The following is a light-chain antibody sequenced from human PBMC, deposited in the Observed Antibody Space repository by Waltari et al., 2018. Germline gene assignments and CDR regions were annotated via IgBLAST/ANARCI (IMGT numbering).Light chain of an antibody. CDR3: QQSYTTAYT. CDR2: VAS. V-gene: IGKV1-39*01. Sequence: IQMTQSPSSLSASVGDRVTITCRASQSISTSLNWYQQIPRKAPNPLIYVASTLQRGVPSRFSGSGSGTDFSLTISSLQPEDFATYYCQQSYTTAYTFGQGTKLEIK. CDR1: QSISTS. J-gene: IGKJ2*01.